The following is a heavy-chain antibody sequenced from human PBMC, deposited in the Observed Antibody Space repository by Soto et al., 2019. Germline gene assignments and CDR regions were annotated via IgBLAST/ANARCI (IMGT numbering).Heavy chain of an antibody. CDR2: IYWNDEK. V-gene: IGHV2-5*01. D-gene: IGHD2-8*02. J-gene: IGHJ4*02. CDR1: GFSLSTTAVG. Sequence: QITLKESGPTLVKPTQTLTLTCTVSGFSLSTTAVGVGWVRQPPGKSLEWLGLIYWNDEKRYSPSLKTRLTITKDASKNQVVLTMINMDPVDTATYYCVHWGYSTGGSDYRGQGSPVTVSS. CDR3: VHWGYSTGGSDY.